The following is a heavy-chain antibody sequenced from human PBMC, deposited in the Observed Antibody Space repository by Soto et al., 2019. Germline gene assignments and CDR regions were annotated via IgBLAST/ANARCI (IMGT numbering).Heavy chain of an antibody. V-gene: IGHV2-5*02. CDR1: GFSLNTGGVG. Sequence: ITLKESGPTLVKPTQTLTLTCTFSGFSLNTGGVGVGWVRQPRVKAMEWLSLIYWDDDERYRPSLRSRLNIPKDTINTQVVLTMTKMEPEDTATYYCVRNWRYYGGDYYNGMDAWGQGTTVTVSS. CDR2: IYWDDDE. J-gene: IGHJ6*02. D-gene: IGHD3-10*01. CDR3: VRNWRYYGGDYYNGMDA.